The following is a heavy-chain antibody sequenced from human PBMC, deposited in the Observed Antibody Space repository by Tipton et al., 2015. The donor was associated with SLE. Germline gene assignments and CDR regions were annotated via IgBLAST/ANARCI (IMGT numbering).Heavy chain of an antibody. CDR2: IYYSGST. CDR1: GYSISSAYY. CDR3: ARAVYDSSGYYGWYFDL. Sequence: TLSLTCTVSGYSISSAYYWGWIRQPPGKGLEWIGYIYYSGSTNYKPSLKSRVTISVDTSKNQFSLKLTSVTAADTAVYYCARAVYDSSGYYGWYFDLWGRGTLVTVSS. D-gene: IGHD3-22*01. V-gene: IGHV4-61*01. J-gene: IGHJ2*01.